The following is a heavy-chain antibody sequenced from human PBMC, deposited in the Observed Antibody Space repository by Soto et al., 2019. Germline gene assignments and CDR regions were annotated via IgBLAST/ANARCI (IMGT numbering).Heavy chain of an antibody. D-gene: IGHD5-12*01. V-gene: IGHV3-30-3*01. CDR1: GFTFSSYA. J-gene: IGHJ6*02. CDR2: ISYDGSNK. Sequence: QVQLVESGGGVVQPGRSLRLSCAASGFTFSSYAMHWVRQAPGKGLEWVAVISYDGSNKYYADSVKGRFTISRDNSKNPLYLQMNSLRAEDTAVYYCARPDIVATDYYYYGMDVWGQGTTVTVSS. CDR3: ARPDIVATDYYYYGMDV.